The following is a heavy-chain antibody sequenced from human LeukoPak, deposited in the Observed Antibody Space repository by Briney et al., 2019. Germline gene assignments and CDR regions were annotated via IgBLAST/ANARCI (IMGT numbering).Heavy chain of an antibody. CDR3: ARDLSGSLYFDY. CDR1: GGSFSGYY. D-gene: IGHD3-10*01. Sequence: SENLSLTCAVYGGSFSGYYWSWIRQPPGKGLEWIGEINHSGSTNYNPSLKSRVTISVDTSKNQFSLKLSSVTAADTAVYFCARDLSGSLYFDYWGQGVLVTVSS. CDR2: INHSGST. V-gene: IGHV4-34*01. J-gene: IGHJ4*02.